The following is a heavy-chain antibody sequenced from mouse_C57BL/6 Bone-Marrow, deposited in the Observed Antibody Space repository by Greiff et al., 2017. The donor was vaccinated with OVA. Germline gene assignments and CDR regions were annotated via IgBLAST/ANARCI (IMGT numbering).Heavy chain of an antibody. CDR3: ARSILGDYEGWFAY. Sequence: VQLQQPGAELVKPGASVKLSCKASGYTFTSYWMHWVKQRPGRGLEWIGRIDPNSGGTKYNEKFKSKATLTVDKPSSTAYMQLSSLTSEGSAVYYCARSILGDYEGWFAYWGQGTLVTVSA. CDR1: GYTFTSYW. V-gene: IGHV1-72*01. J-gene: IGHJ3*01. CDR2: IDPNSGGT. D-gene: IGHD2-4*01.